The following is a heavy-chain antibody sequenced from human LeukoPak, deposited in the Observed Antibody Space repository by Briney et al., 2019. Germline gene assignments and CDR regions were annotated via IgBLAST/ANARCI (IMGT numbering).Heavy chain of an antibody. CDR2: ISAHNGNT. D-gene: IGHD6-13*01. CDR1: GYAFTSYG. CDR3: VREAPRIAAQNENWFDP. V-gene: IGHV1-18*01. J-gene: IGHJ5*02. Sequence: ASVKVSCKTSGYAFTSYGISWVRQAPGQGLEWMGWISAHNGNTDYAQKLQGRVTMTTDTSTSTAYMELRSLRSDDTSVYYCVREAPRIAAQNENWFDPWGQGTLVTVSS.